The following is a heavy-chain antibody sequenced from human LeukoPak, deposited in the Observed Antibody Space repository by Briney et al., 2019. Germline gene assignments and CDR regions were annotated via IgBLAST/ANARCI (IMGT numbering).Heavy chain of an antibody. Sequence: TLSLTCTVSGGSISSGGYYWSWIRQHPGKGLEWIGYIYYSGSTYYNPSLKSRVTISVDTSKNQFSLKLSSVTAADTAVYYCARGRDSSGYFDYWGQGTLVTVSS. D-gene: IGHD3-22*01. CDR2: IYYSGST. J-gene: IGHJ4*02. CDR1: GGSISSGGYY. V-gene: IGHV4-31*03. CDR3: ARGRDSSGYFDY.